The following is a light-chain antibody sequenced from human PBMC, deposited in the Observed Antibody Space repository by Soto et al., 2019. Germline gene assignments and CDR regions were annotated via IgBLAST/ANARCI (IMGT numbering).Light chain of an antibody. V-gene: IGLV1-40*01. Sequence: QSGLTQPPSVSGAPGQTVTISCIGSSSNTGAGYDVHWYQQVPGTAPKLLIYDNRNRPSGVPDRFSGSKSGPSASLAITGLQAEDDADYYCQSYDSTLSGWVFGGGTKLTVL. CDR2: DNR. J-gene: IGLJ3*02. CDR1: SSNTGAGYD. CDR3: QSYDSTLSGWV.